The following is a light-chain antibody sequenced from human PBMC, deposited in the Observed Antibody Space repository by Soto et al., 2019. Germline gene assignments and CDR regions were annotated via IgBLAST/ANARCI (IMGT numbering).Light chain of an antibody. CDR3: SSYTISNTLV. CDR1: SSDVGAYNY. V-gene: IGLV2-14*01. Sequence: QSVLTQPASVSGSPGQSITISCTGTSSDVGAYNYVSWCQQHPGKAPKLMIYEVSNRPSGISNRFSGSKSGNTASLTISGLQAEDEADYYCSSYTISNTLVFGGGTKLTVL. J-gene: IGLJ3*02. CDR2: EVS.